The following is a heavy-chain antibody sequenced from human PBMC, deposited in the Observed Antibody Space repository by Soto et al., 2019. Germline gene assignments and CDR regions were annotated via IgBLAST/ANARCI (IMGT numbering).Heavy chain of an antibody. J-gene: IGHJ4*02. CDR2: IKSKTNGGTI. V-gene: IGHV3-15*07. Sequence: EVQLVESGGSLVEPGGSLRLSGAASGFTFNNAWMNWVRQAPGKGREWVARIKSKTNGGTINYAAPVKGRFIISRDDSKNTLHLQMNSLKIEDTAMYFCTRDDTFDYWGQGTLVTVSS. CDR3: TRDDTFDY. CDR1: GFTFNNAW.